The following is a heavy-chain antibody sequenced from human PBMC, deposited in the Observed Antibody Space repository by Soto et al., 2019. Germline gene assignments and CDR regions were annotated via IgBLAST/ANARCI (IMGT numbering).Heavy chain of an antibody. D-gene: IGHD6-6*01. V-gene: IGHV1-69*13. Sequence: SVKVSCKASGGTFSSYAISWVRQAPGQGLEWMGGIIPIFGTANYAQKFQGRVTITADESTSTAYMELSSLRSEDTAVYYCAGIEYSSSSPYYYGMDVWGQGTTVTVSS. J-gene: IGHJ6*02. CDR1: GGTFSSYA. CDR2: IIPIFGTA. CDR3: AGIEYSSSSPYYYGMDV.